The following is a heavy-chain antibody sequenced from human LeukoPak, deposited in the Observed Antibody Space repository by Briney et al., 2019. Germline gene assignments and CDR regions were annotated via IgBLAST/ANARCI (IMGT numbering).Heavy chain of an antibody. Sequence: GGSLRLSCAASGFTFSTYEMYWARQTPGKGLEWLSYITGSGSTKYYADSVRGRFTISRDNSKNSLYLQINSLRAEDTAVYYCARLLDISDHWGQGTLVTVSS. CDR3: ARLLDISDH. J-gene: IGHJ4*02. CDR1: GFTFSTYE. V-gene: IGHV3-48*03. CDR2: ITGSGSTK. D-gene: IGHD3-22*01.